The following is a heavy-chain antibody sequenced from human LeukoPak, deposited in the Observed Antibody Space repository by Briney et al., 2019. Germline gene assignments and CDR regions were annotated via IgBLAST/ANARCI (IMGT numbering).Heavy chain of an antibody. Sequence: GESLKISCKGSGYSFTTYWIGWVRQMPGKGLEWMGIIYPGDSDTRYSPAFQGQVTISADKSISTAYLQWRSLKASDNAMYYCARHMGVVTTTYYFDYWGQGTLVTVSS. CDR2: IYPGDSDT. CDR3: ARHMGVVTTTYYFDY. J-gene: IGHJ4*02. V-gene: IGHV5-51*01. CDR1: GYSFTTYW. D-gene: IGHD4-23*01.